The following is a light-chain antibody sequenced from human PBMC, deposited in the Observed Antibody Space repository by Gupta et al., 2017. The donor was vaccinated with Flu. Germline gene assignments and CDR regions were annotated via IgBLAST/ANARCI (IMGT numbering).Light chain of an antibody. CDR2: DAF. CDR3: QQYVGSPPWT. CDR1: QSFSSNL. V-gene: IGKV3D-20*01. Sequence: TPSLSPGERATLSCGASQSFSSNLLAWYQQKPGLAPRLLIYDAFNRTAGTPDRFSGSGSGTDFTLTISRLEPEDFAVYYCQQYVGSPPWTFGQGTKLEI. J-gene: IGKJ2*02.